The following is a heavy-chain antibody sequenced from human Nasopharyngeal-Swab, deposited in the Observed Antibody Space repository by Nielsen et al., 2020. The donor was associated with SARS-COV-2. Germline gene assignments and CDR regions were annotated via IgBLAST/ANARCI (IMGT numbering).Heavy chain of an antibody. J-gene: IGHJ5*01. CDR2: INRDGSGT. CDR3: ARDCDTATCYRSAADT. CDR1: GFTFSSYW. D-gene: IGHD2-2*01. Sequence: GESLKISCAGSGFTFSSYWMHWVRQAPGKGLMWVARINRDGSGTNYADSVKGRFTISRDKAKNTLYLQMNTLSAEDTGVYYCARDCDTATCYRSAADTWGQGTLVTVSS. V-gene: IGHV3-74*01.